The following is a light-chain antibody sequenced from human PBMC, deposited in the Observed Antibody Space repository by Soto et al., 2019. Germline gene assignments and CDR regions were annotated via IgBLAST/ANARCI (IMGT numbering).Light chain of an antibody. J-gene: IGKJ1*01. CDR3: QHTFNSPPWT. Sequence: DIQMTQSPSSVSASVGDRVTITCRASQGISRWLAWYQKKPGRAPKLLIYAASNLQSGVPSRFSGSGSGTDFTLTISSLQSEDFASYFCQHTFNSPPWTFGQGTKVE. CDR1: QGISRW. V-gene: IGKV1-12*01. CDR2: AAS.